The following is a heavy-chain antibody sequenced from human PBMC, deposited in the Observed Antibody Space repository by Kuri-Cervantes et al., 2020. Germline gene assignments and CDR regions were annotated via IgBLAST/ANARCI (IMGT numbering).Heavy chain of an antibody. CDR1: GGSISSGGDY. V-gene: IGHV4-31*03. Sequence: SETLSLTCTVSGGSISSGGDYWSWIRQHPGKGLEWIGYIYYSGSTYYNPSLKSRVTISVDTPKNQFSLKLNSVTAADTAVYYCARSGGCSWLDPWGQGTLVTVSS. CDR3: ARSGGCSWLDP. J-gene: IGHJ5*02. CDR2: IYYSGST. D-gene: IGHD1-26*01.